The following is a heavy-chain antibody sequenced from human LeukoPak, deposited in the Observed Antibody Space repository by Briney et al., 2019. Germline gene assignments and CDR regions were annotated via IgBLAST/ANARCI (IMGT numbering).Heavy chain of an antibody. V-gene: IGHV3-21*01. J-gene: IGHJ5*02. D-gene: IGHD6-19*01. Sequence: PGGSLRLSCAASGFTFSSYWMHWVRQAPGKGLEWVSSISSSSSYIYYADSVKGRFTISRDNAKNSLYLQMNSLRAEDTAVYYCAMLSPPVENNWFDPWGQGTLVTVSS. CDR3: AMLSPPVENNWFDP. CDR1: GFTFSSYW. CDR2: ISSSSSYI.